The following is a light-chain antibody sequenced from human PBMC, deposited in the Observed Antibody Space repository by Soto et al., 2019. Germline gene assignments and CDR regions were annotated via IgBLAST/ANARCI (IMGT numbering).Light chain of an antibody. CDR1: SSDANAYNY. CDR3: CLMV. Sequence: QSVLTQPRSVSGFPGQAVTISCTGHSSDANAYNYVSWYQHHPGEAPKLMLYDVNKRPSGVPDRFSGSKSGNTASLTISALQAEDEADYFCCLMVFGGGTQLSVL. J-gene: IGLJ2*01. V-gene: IGLV2-11*01. CDR2: DVN.